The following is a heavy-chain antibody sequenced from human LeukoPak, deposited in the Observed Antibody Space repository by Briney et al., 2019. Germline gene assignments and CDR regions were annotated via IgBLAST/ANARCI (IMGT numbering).Heavy chain of an antibody. Sequence: SETLSLTCTVSGGSISSNSYYWGWIRQPPGKGLEWIGYIYYSGSTNYNPSLKSRVTISVDTSKNQFSLKLSSVTAADTAVYYCARESVARPYYYYYMDVWGKGTTVTISS. V-gene: IGHV4-61*01. CDR2: IYYSGST. CDR3: ARESVARPYYYYYMDV. J-gene: IGHJ6*03. CDR1: GGSISSNSYY. D-gene: IGHD6-19*01.